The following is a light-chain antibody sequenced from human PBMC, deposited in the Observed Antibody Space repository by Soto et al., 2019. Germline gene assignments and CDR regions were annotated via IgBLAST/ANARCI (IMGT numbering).Light chain of an antibody. J-gene: IGLJ2*01. CDR1: TGPVTSGHW. Sequence: QAVVTQEPSLTVSPGGTVTLTCASSTGPVTSGHWPYWLQQKPGQAPRTLIYDTSKKHSWTPARFSGSLLGGKAALTLSGAQPEDEADYYCFLSYSRDRPVDFGGGTK. CDR2: DTS. CDR3: FLSYSRDRPVD. V-gene: IGLV7-46*01.